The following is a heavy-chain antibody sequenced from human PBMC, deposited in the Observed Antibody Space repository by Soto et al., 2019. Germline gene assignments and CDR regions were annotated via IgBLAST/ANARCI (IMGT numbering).Heavy chain of an antibody. J-gene: IGHJ3*01. V-gene: IGHV1-18*01. D-gene: IGHD3-22*01. CDR1: GYTFTSYG. CDR3: ARAFFYQGSDSRGYSFDAFDF. Sequence: QVQLVQSGAEVKKPGASVKVSCKASGYTFTSYGMSWVRQAPVQGLEWMGWISAHTGSSEYAQRFQGRVTMNPDRSASTAYVELRSLRSDDTAVYYCARAFFYQGSDSRGYSFDAFDFWGPGTLVTVSS. CDR2: ISAHTGSS.